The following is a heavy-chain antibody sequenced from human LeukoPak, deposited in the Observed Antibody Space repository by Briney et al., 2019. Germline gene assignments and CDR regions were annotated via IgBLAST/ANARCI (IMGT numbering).Heavy chain of an antibody. D-gene: IGHD2-2*01. J-gene: IGHJ3*02. Sequence: ASVKVSCKASGYTFTGYYMYWVRQAPGQGLEWMGWINPNSGGTNYAQKFQGRVTMTRDTSISTAYMELSRLRSDDTAVYYCARDSDVVVPAAIAFDIWGQGTMVTVSS. CDR1: GYTFTGYY. CDR3: ARDSDVVVPAAIAFDI. V-gene: IGHV1-2*02. CDR2: INPNSGGT.